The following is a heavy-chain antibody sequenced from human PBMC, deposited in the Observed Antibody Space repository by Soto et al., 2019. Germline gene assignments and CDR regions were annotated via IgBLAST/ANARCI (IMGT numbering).Heavy chain of an antibody. D-gene: IGHD2-2*01. V-gene: IGHV1-69*02. J-gene: IGHJ4*02. CDR3: AKSRHIVVVPAAIGYFDY. CDR1: GGTFSSYT. Sequence: QVQLVQSGAEVKKPGSSVKVSCKASGGTFSSYTISWVRQAPGQGLEWMGRIIPILGIANYAQKFQGRVTITADKSTCTAYMELSSLRSEDTAVYYCAKSRHIVVVPAAIGYFDYWGQGTLVTVSS. CDR2: IIPILGIA.